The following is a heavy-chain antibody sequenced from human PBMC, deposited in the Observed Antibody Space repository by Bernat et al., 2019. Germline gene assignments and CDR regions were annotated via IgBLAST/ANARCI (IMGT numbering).Heavy chain of an antibody. CDR1: GFTFSSYG. D-gene: IGHD6-13*01. CDR3: AKDLIAAAGGDY. Sequence: QVQLVESGGGVVQPGRSLRLSCAASGFTFSSYGMHWVRQAPGKGLEWVAVISYDGSNKYYADSVKGRFTISRDNSKNTLYLQMNSLRAEDTAEYYCAKDLIAAAGGDYWGQGTLVTVSS. V-gene: IGHV3-30*18. J-gene: IGHJ4*02. CDR2: ISYDGSNK.